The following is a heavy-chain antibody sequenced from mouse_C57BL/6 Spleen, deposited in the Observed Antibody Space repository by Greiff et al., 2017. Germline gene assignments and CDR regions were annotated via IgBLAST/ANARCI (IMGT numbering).Heavy chain of an antibody. D-gene: IGHD1-1*01. J-gene: IGHJ2*01. Sequence: VHLVESGAELARPGASVKMSCKASGYTFTSYTMHWVKQRPGQGLEWIGYINPSSGYTKYNQKFKDKATLTADKSSSTAYMQLSSLTSEDSAVYYCARREGGYYGSSPLDYWGQGTTLTVSS. V-gene: IGHV1-4*01. CDR2: INPSSGYT. CDR1: GYTFTSYT. CDR3: ARREGGYYGSSPLDY.